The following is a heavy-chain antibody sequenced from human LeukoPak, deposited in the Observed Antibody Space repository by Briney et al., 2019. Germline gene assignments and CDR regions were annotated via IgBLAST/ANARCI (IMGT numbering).Heavy chain of an antibody. J-gene: IGHJ4*02. CDR3: VRGDYYGSGTYGHFEY. CDR1: GGSISSGNYY. D-gene: IGHD3-10*01. CDR2: INYSGRT. V-gene: IGHV4-30-4*01. Sequence: SETLSLTCTVSGGSISSGNYYWSWIRQSPGKGLEWIGYINYSGRTYYDPSLKSRITMSRDTSMNQFSLRLTSVTAADTAVYFCVRGDYYGSGTYGHFEYWGQGTLVTVSS.